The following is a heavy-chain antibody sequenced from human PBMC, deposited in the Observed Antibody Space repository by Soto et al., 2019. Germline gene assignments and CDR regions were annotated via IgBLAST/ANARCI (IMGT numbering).Heavy chain of an antibody. V-gene: IGHV3-7*05. CDR2: IKQDGSEK. J-gene: IGHJ4*02. D-gene: IGHD3-3*01. CDR1: EFTFSNYW. Sequence: ESGGGLVQPGGALRLSCVASEFTFSNYWMSWVRQAPGKGLGGGANIKQDGSEKFHVYSVKGRFTISRDNAKNSLYLQMNSLRAEDTAVYYCARARRITIFGVVYFDYWGQGTLVTVSS. CDR3: ARARRITIFGVVYFDY.